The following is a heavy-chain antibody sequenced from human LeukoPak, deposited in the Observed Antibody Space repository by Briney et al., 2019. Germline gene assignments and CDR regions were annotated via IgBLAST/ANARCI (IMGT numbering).Heavy chain of an antibody. J-gene: IGHJ6*03. D-gene: IGHD1-26*01. Sequence: ASVKVSCKASGYTFTGYYMHWVRQAPGQGLEWMGWINPNSGGTNYAQKFQGRVTMTRDTSISTAYMELSRLRSDDTAVYYCARDRYGELDYYYYIDVWGKGTTVTISS. V-gene: IGHV1-2*02. CDR3: ARDRYGELDYYYYIDV. CDR2: INPNSGGT. CDR1: GYTFTGYY.